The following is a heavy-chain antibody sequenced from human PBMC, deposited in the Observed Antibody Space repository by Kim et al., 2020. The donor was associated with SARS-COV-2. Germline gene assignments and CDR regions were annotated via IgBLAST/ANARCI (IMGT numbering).Heavy chain of an antibody. D-gene: IGHD3-10*01. CDR1: GYSFTSYW. CDR2: IYPGDSDT. CDR3: ARQGRANGSGSSAYFDY. V-gene: IGHV5-51*01. J-gene: IGHJ4*02. Sequence: GESLKISCKGSGYSFTSYWIGWVRQMPGKGLEWMGIIYPGDSDTRYSPSFQGQVTISADKSISTAYLQWSSLKASDTAMYYCARQGRANGSGSSAYFDYWGQGTLVTVSS.